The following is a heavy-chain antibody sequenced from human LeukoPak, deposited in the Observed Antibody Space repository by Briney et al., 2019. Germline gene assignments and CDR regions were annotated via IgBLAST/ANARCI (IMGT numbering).Heavy chain of an antibody. D-gene: IGHD3-9*01. Sequence: GGSLRLSCVASGFTFSSYWMHWVRHDPRKGLVWVSRINGDGRNINYADSVRGRFTTSRDNAKNTPYLQMSTLRVEDTAVYYCTRDLMDYDVSTGLHHYYMDVWGQGTTVTVSS. CDR2: INGDGRNI. CDR1: GFTFSSYW. J-gene: IGHJ6*02. CDR3: TRDLMDYDVSTGLHHYYMDV. V-gene: IGHV3-74*01.